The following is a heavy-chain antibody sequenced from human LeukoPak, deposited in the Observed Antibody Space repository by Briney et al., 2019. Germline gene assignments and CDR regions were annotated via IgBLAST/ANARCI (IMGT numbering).Heavy chain of an antibody. J-gene: IGHJ5*02. D-gene: IGHD2-8*01. CDR2: INPNSGGA. CDR1: GYRFTAQY. CDR3: STDECTNGVCYLGS. Sequence: ASVKVSCKASGYRFTAQYMHWVRQAPGQGLEWMGWINPNSGGANYAQKFQGRVTMTRDTSISTAYMEVNRLRSDDTAAYYCSTDECTNGVCYLGSWGQGTLVTVSS. V-gene: IGHV1-2*02.